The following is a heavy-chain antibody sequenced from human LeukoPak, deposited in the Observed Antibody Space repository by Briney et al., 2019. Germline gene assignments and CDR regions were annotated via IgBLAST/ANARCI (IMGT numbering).Heavy chain of an antibody. Sequence: GGSLRLSCAASGFTFSDYYMSWIRQAPGKGLEWVSYISSSGSTIYYADSVKGRFTISRDNAKNSLYLQMNSLRAEDTAVYYCARDSSKYYYYYMDVWGKGTTVTVSS. D-gene: IGHD6-6*01. CDR2: ISSSGSTI. CDR3: ARDSSKYYYYYMDV. J-gene: IGHJ6*03. V-gene: IGHV3-11*04. CDR1: GFTFSDYY.